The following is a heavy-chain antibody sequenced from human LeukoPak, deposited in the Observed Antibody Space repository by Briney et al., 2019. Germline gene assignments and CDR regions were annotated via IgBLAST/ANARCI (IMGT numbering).Heavy chain of an antibody. Sequence: SETLSLTCTVSTGSMNGYYWSWIRQPPGKGLEWIGYIYFRGTTNSNPSLKSRVTISVDGSRNYFSLKLKSMTSADTAMYFCARAGPWQIDPWGQGIPVTVSS. D-gene: IGHD3-10*01. J-gene: IGHJ5*02. CDR2: IYFRGTT. CDR3: ARAGPWQIDP. V-gene: IGHV4-59*01. CDR1: TGSMNGYY.